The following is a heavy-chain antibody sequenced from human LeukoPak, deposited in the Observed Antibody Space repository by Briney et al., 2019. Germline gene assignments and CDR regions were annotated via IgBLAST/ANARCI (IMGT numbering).Heavy chain of an antibody. V-gene: IGHV4-34*01. CDR2: INHSGST. J-gene: IGHJ5*02. D-gene: IGHD3-3*01. CDR3: ARRGLRFLESVKYSWFDP. CDR1: GGSFSGYY. Sequence: PSETLSLTCAVYGGSFSGYYWTWIRQPPGKGQEWIGEINHSGSTNYNPSLKSRVTISVDTSKSQFSLKLSSVTAADTAIYFCARRGLRFLESVKYSWFDPWGQGTLVTVSS.